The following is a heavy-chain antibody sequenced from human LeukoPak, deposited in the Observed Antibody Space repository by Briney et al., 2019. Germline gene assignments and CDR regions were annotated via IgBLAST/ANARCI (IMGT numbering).Heavy chain of an antibody. CDR2: IDPSGGGT. CDR1: GFTFSSYA. Sequence: GGSLRLSCAASGFTFSSYAMSWVSQTPGKGLEWVSGIDPSGGGTYYADSVKGRFTISRDNSKNTLYLQMNSLRAEDTAAYYCAKISPLDYGGKPWALDIWGRGTMVTVSS. D-gene: IGHD4-23*01. J-gene: IGHJ3*02. CDR3: AKISPLDYGGKPWALDI. V-gene: IGHV3-23*01.